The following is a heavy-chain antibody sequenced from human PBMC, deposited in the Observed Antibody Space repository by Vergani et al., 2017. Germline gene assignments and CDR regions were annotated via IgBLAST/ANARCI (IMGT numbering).Heavy chain of an antibody. CDR1: GGSISSSSYY. J-gene: IGHJ4*02. V-gene: IGHV4-39*01. D-gene: IGHD5-18*01. Sequence: QLQLQESGPGLVKPSETLSLTCTVSGGSISSSSYYWGWIRQPPGKGLEWIGSIYYSGSTYYNPSLKRRVTISVDTSKNQFSLKLSSVTAADTAVYYCATLGIQLWMHFDYWGQGTLVTVSS. CDR3: ATLGIQLWMHFDY. CDR2: IYYSGST.